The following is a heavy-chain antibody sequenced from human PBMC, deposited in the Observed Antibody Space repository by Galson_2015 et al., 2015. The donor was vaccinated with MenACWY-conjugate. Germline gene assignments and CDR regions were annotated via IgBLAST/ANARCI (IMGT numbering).Heavy chain of an antibody. D-gene: IGHD5-24*01. Sequence: QSGAEVKKPGESLKISCKGSGYTFTNNWIGWVRQMPGKGLEWMGIMNPVDSETRYSPSFQGQVAFSADKSISTAYLQWSSLKASDTAMYYCATKVEMATIIPYYFDYWGQGTLVTVSS. CDR1: GYTFTNNW. CDR2: MNPVDSET. V-gene: IGHV5-51*01. CDR3: ATKVEMATIIPYYFDY. J-gene: IGHJ4*02.